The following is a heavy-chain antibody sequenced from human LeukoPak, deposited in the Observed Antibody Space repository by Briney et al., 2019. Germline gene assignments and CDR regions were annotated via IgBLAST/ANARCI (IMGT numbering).Heavy chain of an antibody. CDR2: MQNDGTTK. V-gene: IGHV3-30*02. Sequence: GGSLRLSCATSGFSFSTFGLHWVRQTPGKGLEWVAFMQNDGTTKYFTDSVEGRFIISRDNAKKSLYLQMNSLRAEDTAVYYCARVQKGIAAAGTGGGWFEPWGQGTLVTVS. CDR3: ARVQKGIAAAGTGGGWFEP. CDR1: GFSFSTFG. D-gene: IGHD6-13*01. J-gene: IGHJ5*02.